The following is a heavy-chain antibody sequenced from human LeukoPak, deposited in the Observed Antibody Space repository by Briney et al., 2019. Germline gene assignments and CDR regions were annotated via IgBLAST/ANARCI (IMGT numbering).Heavy chain of an antibody. CDR2: IYHSGST. J-gene: IGHJ3*02. CDR1: GYSIRNGYF. D-gene: IGHD5-24*01. V-gene: IGHV4-38-2*02. Sequence: SETLSLTCTVSGYSIRNGYFWGWVRQPPGKGVEWIGYIYHSGSTVYRPSLKSRVTISVDTSKNQFSLKLSSVTAADTAVYYCASALFIENAFDIWGQGTMVTVSS. CDR3: ASALFIENAFDI.